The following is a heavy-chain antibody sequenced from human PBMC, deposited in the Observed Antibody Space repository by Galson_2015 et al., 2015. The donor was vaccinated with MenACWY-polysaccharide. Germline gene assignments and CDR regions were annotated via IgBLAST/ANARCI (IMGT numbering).Heavy chain of an antibody. CDR1: GFTFSSYG. J-gene: IGHJ4*02. D-gene: IGHD1-20*01. Sequence: SLRLSCAASGFTFSSYGMHWVRQAPGKGLEWVAVISYDGSNKYYADSVKGRFTISRDNSKNTLYLQMNSLRAEDTAVYYCSSNWNGDATPTWTFDYWGQGTLVTVSS. CDR2: ISYDGSNK. CDR3: SSNWNGDATPTWTFDY. V-gene: IGHV3-30*03.